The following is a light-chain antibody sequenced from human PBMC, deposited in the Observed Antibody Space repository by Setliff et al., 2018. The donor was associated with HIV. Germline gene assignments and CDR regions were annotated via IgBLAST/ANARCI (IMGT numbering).Light chain of an antibody. J-gene: IGLJ1*01. V-gene: IGLV2-11*01. CDR1: SSDVGSYNY. CDR2: DVT. CDR3: SSFAVRLHV. Sequence: QSALAQPRSVSGSPGQSVTIPCTGTSSDVGSYNYVTWYQQHPGKVPKLMIYDVTRRPSGVPDRFSGSRSGNTASLTISGLQAEDEADYYCSSFAVRLHVFRTGTKVTVL.